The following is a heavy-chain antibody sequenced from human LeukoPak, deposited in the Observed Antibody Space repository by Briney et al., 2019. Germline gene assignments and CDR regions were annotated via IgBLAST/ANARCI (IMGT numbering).Heavy chain of an antibody. D-gene: IGHD2-21*02. V-gene: IGHV4-34*01. CDR3: ARAVTEIYYYYYYMDV. J-gene: IGHJ6*03. CDR2: INHSGNT. CDR1: GGSFSVYY. Sequence: SETLSLTCAVYGGSFSVYYYNWIRQPPGKGLEWIGEINHSGNTNYNPSLKSRVTISVDTSKNQFSLKLSSVTAADTAVYYCARAVTEIYYYYYYMDVWGKGTTVTVSS.